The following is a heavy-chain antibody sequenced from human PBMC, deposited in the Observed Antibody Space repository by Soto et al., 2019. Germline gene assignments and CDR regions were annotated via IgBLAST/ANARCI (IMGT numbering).Heavy chain of an antibody. CDR2: LNHNGSST. CDR3: VRFTSGCFVY. V-gene: IGHV3-74*01. CDR1: GFTFSHYW. Sequence: EVQLVESGGGFVRPGGTLTLSCAASGFTFSHYWMHWVRQVPGRGLVWVSRLNHNGSSTNYAASVKGRFTISRDNAKNTLYLQMSSLRAEDTAIYYCVRFTSGCFVYWGQGAVVTVSS. D-gene: IGHD7-27*01. J-gene: IGHJ4*02.